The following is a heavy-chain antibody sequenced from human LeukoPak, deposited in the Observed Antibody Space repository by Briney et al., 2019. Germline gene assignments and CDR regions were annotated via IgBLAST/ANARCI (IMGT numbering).Heavy chain of an antibody. D-gene: IGHD2/OR15-2a*01. Sequence: GGSLRLSCAASGFTFSSLWMHWVRQAPGKGLVWVSRINSDGRSTNCADSVKGRFTISRDNAKNTLYLQMDSLRDDDTAVYYCAGGPRSTFYYTLGDWGRGTLVTVSS. CDR1: GFTFSSLW. CDR3: AGGPRSTFYYTLGD. CDR2: INSDGRST. V-gene: IGHV3-74*01. J-gene: IGHJ4*02.